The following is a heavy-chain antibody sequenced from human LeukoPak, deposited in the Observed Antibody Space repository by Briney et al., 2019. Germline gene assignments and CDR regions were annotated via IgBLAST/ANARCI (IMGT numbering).Heavy chain of an antibody. CDR1: EFTFSSYA. V-gene: IGHV3-74*01. Sequence: GGSLRLSCVASEFTFSSYAVSWVRQAPGKGLVWVSRIFTDGTTTSYADSVKGRFTISRDNAKNTLYLQMNSLRAEDTAVYYCARELPREVTLDYWGQGTLVTVSP. CDR3: ARELPREVTLDY. D-gene: IGHD2-21*02. J-gene: IGHJ4*01. CDR2: IFTDGTTT.